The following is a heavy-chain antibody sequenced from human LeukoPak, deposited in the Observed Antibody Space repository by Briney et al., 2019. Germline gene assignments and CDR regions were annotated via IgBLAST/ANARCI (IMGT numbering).Heavy chain of an antibody. D-gene: IGHD5-12*01. CDR3: AKEGGYDY. CDR2: ISGSGGST. V-gene: IGHV3-23*01. J-gene: IGHJ4*02. Sequence: GASVKVSCKASGYTFSSYAMSWVRQAPGKGLEWVSAISGSGGSTYYADSVKGRSTISRDNSKNTLYLQMNSLRAEDTAVYYCAKEGGYDYWGQGTLVTVSS. CDR1: GYTFSSYA.